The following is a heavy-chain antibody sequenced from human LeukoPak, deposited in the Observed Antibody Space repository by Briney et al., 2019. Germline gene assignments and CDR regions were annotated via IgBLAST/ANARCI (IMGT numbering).Heavy chain of an antibody. Sequence: GGSLRLSCVASGFTLSSDWMTWLRQAPGKGLEWVANIKRDGSRKEYVDAVRGRFTISRDNAKNSVYLQMDSLRVEDTAVYFCARDQSPGEFGHYYDAFDIWGQGTLVTVSP. CDR3: ARDQSPGEFGHYYDAFDI. CDR1: GFTLSSDW. D-gene: IGHD3-10*01. V-gene: IGHV3-7*01. CDR2: IKRDGSRK. J-gene: IGHJ3*02.